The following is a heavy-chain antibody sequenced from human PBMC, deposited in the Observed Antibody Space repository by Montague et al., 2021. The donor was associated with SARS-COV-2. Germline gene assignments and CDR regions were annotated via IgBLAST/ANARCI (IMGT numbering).Heavy chain of an antibody. CDR3: ARDGFLYDTSGNLKSYNGMDV. D-gene: IGHD3-22*01. J-gene: IGHJ6*02. CDR1: GFIFNDYG. Sequence: SLRLSCAASGFIFNDYGMNLVRQAPGKGLEWVSYISRSGSIIYYXDSXKGLFTISRDNTKKSLFLQMKRLRAEDTAIYFCARDGFLYDTSGNLKSYNGMDVWGQGTAVTVS. V-gene: IGHV3-48*03. CDR2: ISRSGSII.